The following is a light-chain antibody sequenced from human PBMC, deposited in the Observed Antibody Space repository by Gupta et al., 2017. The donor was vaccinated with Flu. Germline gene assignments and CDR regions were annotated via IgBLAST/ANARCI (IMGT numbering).Light chain of an antibody. Sequence: SPLSQPLSASVCPGQSVTISCTGTRSDVGGYKYVSWYHHHPDKAPKLSIYEVSKRHSGVPDRFSGSKYGTTASVTVTGLEAEDEADYYCSSYAVSNNSVVFGGGTKLTVL. J-gene: IGLJ2*01. CDR2: EVS. V-gene: IGLV2-8*01. CDR1: RSDVGGYKY. CDR3: SSYAVSNNSVV.